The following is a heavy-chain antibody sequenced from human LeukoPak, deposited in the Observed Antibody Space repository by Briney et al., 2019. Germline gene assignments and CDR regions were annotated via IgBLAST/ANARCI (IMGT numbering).Heavy chain of an antibody. CDR2: IKSKTDGGTT. CDR1: GFTFSNAW. D-gene: IGHD3-3*01. V-gene: IGHV3-15*01. J-gene: IGHJ4*02. CDR3: TTDLVRRLTIFTY. Sequence: PGGSLRLSCAASGFTFSNAWMTWVRQAPGKGLEWVGRIKSKTDGGTTDYAAPVKGRFTISRDDSKNTLYLQMNSLNTEDTAVYYCTTDLVRRLTIFTYWGQGTLVTVSS.